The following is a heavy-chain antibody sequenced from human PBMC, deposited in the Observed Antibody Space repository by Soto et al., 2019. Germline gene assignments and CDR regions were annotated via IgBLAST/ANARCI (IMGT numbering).Heavy chain of an antibody. CDR2: INQDGGKT. CDR3: AAAAREYYYYGMDV. V-gene: IGHV3-7*03. Sequence: PGGSLRLSCAASGFLFSSHWMTWVRQAPGKGPEWVAHINQDGGKTYYLDSVKGRFTISRDNARNTLNLQMTSLRAEDTAVYYCAAAAREYYYYGMDVWGQGTTVTVSS. CDR1: GFLFSSHW. J-gene: IGHJ6*02.